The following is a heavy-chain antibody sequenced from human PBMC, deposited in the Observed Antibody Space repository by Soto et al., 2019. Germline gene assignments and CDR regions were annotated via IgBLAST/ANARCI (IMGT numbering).Heavy chain of an antibody. CDR3: ARFSSGSYSLWVIAFDI. J-gene: IGHJ3*02. Sequence: GVSAEVSCKASGYTFTSYAMHWVRQDPGQRLEWMGWINAGNGNTKYSQKFQGRVTITRDTSASTAYMELSSLRSEDTAVYYCARFSSGSYSLWVIAFDIWGQGTMVTVSS. V-gene: IGHV1-3*01. CDR2: INAGNGNT. D-gene: IGHD3-10*01. CDR1: GYTFTSYA.